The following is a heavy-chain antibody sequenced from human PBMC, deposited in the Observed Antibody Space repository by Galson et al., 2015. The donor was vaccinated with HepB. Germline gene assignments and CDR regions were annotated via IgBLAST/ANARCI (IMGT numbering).Heavy chain of an antibody. CDR3: AREFPPSYYDYVWGSYRFDY. D-gene: IGHD3-16*02. CDR1: GFTFSDYW. J-gene: IGHJ4*02. V-gene: IGHV3-7*03. CDR2: IKQDGSEK. Sequence: SLRLSCAASGFTFSDYWMTWVRQAPGKGLEWVANIKQDGSEKYYVDSVKGRFTISRDNAKNSLYLQMNSLRAEDTAVYYCAREFPPSYYDYVWGSYRFDYWGQGTLVTVSS.